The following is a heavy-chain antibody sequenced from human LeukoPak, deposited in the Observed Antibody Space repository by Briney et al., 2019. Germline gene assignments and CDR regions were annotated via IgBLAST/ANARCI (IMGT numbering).Heavy chain of an antibody. CDR3: ARRYCSSTSCYFSNWFNP. CDR2: IWYDGSNK. J-gene: IGHJ5*02. D-gene: IGHD2-2*01. Sequence: GRSLRLSCAASGFIFSSYGMHWVRQAPGKGLEWVAVIWYDGSNKYYADSVKGRFTISRDNSKNTLYLQMNSLRAEETAVYYCARRYCSSTSCYFSNWFNPWGQGTLVTVSS. CDR1: GFIFSSYG. V-gene: IGHV3-33*01.